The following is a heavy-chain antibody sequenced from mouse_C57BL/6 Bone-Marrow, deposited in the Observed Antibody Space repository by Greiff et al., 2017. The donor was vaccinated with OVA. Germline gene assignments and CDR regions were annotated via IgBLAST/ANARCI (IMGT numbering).Heavy chain of an antibody. Sequence: EVMLVESGGGLVQPGGSMKLSCAASGFTFSDAWMDWVRQSPEKGLEWVAEIRNKANNHATYYAESVKGRFTISRDDSKSSVYLQMNSLRAEDTGIYYCTRPRTTVVAKKWYFDVWGTGTTVTVSS. V-gene: IGHV6-6*01. CDR2: IRNKANNHAT. D-gene: IGHD1-1*01. J-gene: IGHJ1*03. CDR1: GFTFSDAW. CDR3: TRPRTTVVAKKWYFDV.